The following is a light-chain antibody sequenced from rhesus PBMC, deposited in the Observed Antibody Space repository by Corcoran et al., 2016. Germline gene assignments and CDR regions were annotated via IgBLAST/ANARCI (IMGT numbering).Light chain of an antibody. CDR3: QHNYGTPYS. V-gene: IGKV1-74*01. CDR2: KAS. Sequence: DIQMTQSPSSLSASVGDRVTITCRTSENVNNYLNWYQQKPGKAPKLLIYKASTLQSGVPSRFRGSGSGTDYTFTIISLQSEDVATYYCQHNYGTPYSFGQGTKVEIK. J-gene: IGKJ2*01. CDR1: ENVNNY.